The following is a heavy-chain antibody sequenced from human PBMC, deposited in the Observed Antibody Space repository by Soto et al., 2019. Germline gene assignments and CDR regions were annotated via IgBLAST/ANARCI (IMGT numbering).Heavy chain of an antibody. CDR2: IIPVLGIA. V-gene: IGHV1-69*02. Sequence: SVKVSCKASGGTFSSYTISWVRQAPGQGLEWMGRIIPVLGIANYAQKFQGRVTITADKSTSTAYMELSSLRSEDTAVYYCAGTAYCSGGSCPYDYWGQGTLVTVSS. CDR3: AGTAYCSGGSCPYDY. CDR1: GGTFSSYT. D-gene: IGHD2-15*01. J-gene: IGHJ4*02.